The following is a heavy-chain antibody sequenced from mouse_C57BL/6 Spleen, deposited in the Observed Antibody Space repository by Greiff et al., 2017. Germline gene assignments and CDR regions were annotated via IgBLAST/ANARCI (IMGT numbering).Heavy chain of an antibody. CDR3: THYYGGDY. V-gene: IGHV14-4*01. CDR1: GFNIKDDY. J-gene: IGHJ4*01. Sequence: VQLQQSGAELVRPGASVKLSCTASGFNIKDDYMHWVKQRPEQGLEWIGWIDPENGDTEYASKFQGKATITADTSSNTAYLQLSSLTSEDTAVYYCTHYYGGDYWGQGTSVTVSS. CDR2: IDPENGDT.